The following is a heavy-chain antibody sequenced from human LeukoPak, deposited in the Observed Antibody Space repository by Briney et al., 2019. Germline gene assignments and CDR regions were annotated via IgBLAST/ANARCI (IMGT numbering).Heavy chain of an antibody. Sequence: SVKISCKAFGGSFSSEAISWVRQAPGQGLEWMGGIIPIFGTANYAQKFQGRVTITTDESTSTAYMGVSSLGSEDTAVYYCGRKAGDCGGNSCYSIDYWGQGTLVTVSS. D-gene: IGHD2-15*01. J-gene: IGHJ4*02. CDR1: GGSFSSEA. CDR2: IIPIFGTA. V-gene: IGHV1-69*05. CDR3: GRKAGDCGGNSCYSIDY.